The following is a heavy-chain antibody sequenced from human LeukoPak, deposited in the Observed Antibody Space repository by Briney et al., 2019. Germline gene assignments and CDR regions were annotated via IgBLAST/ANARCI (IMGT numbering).Heavy chain of an antibody. V-gene: IGHV3-48*04. Sequence: PGGSLRLSCAASGFTFSTYSMNWVRQAPGKGLDWVSYISSSSSTIYYADSVKGRFTISRDNAKNSLYLQMNSLRAEDTAVYYCARVFSGGSSYDAFDIWGQGIMVTVSS. CDR2: ISSSSSTI. D-gene: IGHD2-15*01. CDR1: GFTFSTYS. CDR3: ARVFSGGSSYDAFDI. J-gene: IGHJ3*02.